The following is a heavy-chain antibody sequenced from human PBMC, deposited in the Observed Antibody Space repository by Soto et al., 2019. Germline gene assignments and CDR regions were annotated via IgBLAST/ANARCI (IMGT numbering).Heavy chain of an antibody. CDR1: GGSISSGDYY. Sequence: PSETLSLTCTVSGGSISSGDYYWSWIRQPPGKGLEWIGYIYYSGSTYYNPSLKSRVTISVDTSKNQFSLKLSSVTAADTAVYYCAREGSGSGHFDYWGQGTLVTVSS. J-gene: IGHJ4*02. V-gene: IGHV4-30-4*01. CDR3: AREGSGSGHFDY. D-gene: IGHD3-3*01. CDR2: IYYSGST.